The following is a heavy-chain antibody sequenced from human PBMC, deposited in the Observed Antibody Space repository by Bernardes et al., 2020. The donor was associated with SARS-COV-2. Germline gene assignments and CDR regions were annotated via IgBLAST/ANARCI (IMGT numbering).Heavy chain of an antibody. CDR1: GYTFKSFV. Sequence: ASVKVSCKASGYTFKSFVIYWVRQAPGQGLEWMGWIRGYNGDTDYAQNVQGRVTMTKDTSSSTVYMEMKNLRSDDTAVYFCARREGFGAAGGPPYYYGVDVWGQGTTVTVSS. CDR3: ARREGFGAAGGPPYYYGVDV. CDR2: IRGYNGDT. D-gene: IGHD3-3*01. V-gene: IGHV1-18*04. J-gene: IGHJ6*02.